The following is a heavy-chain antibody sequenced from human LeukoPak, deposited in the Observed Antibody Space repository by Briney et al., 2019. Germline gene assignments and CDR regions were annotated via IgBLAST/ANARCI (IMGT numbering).Heavy chain of an antibody. CDR2: ISDSGHST. CDR3: ATGEFYFAG. D-gene: IGHD3-16*01. V-gene: IGHV3-23*01. CDR1: GFTFTNYD. Sequence: GESLRLSCAASGFTFTNYDMSWLRHPPGKRLELGSTISDSGHSTSYADSVKGRFIISRDNSKNTLYLQMTSLRAEDTALYYGATGEFYFAGWGQGTLVTVSS. J-gene: IGHJ4*02.